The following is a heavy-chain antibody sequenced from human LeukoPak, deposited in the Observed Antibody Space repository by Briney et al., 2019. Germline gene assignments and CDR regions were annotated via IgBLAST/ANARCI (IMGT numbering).Heavy chain of an antibody. J-gene: IGHJ4*02. Sequence: SETLSLTCTVSVGSISSYHWIGIRHPPGRGLEWIGYIYYSGSTNYNPPLKSRVTISVDTSKNQFSLKLSSVTAADTAVYYCARHRDAADYWAREPWSPSPQ. CDR3: ARHRDAADY. V-gene: IGHV4-59*08. CDR2: IYYSGST. D-gene: IGHD2-2*01. CDR1: VGSISSYH.